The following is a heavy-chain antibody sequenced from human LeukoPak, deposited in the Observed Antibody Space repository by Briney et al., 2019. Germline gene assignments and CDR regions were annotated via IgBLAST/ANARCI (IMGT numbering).Heavy chain of an antibody. CDR3: ASGSYDYVWGSYRSTGFDP. Sequence: GGSLRLSCAASGFTFSSYGMHWVRQAPGKGLEWVAFIRYDGSNKYYADSVKGRFTISRDNSKNTLYLQMSSLRSEDTAVYYCASGSYDYVWGSYRSTGFDPWGQGTLVTVSS. V-gene: IGHV3-30*02. D-gene: IGHD3-16*02. J-gene: IGHJ5*02. CDR1: GFTFSSYG. CDR2: IRYDGSNK.